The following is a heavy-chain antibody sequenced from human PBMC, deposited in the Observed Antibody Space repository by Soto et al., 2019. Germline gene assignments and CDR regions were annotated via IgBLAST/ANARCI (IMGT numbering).Heavy chain of an antibody. CDR1: GITVNNNY. Sequence: EVQLVESGGDLVQPGGSLRLSCAASGITVNNNYMSWVRQAPGKGLEWVSVIYSGGSTGYADSVKGRFTISRDNPKNTVYLQMSGLRAEDTAVYYCARDVGVWGRGTRVTVSS. CDR3: ARDVGV. J-gene: IGHJ6*04. V-gene: IGHV3-66*01. D-gene: IGHD1-26*01. CDR2: IYSGGST.